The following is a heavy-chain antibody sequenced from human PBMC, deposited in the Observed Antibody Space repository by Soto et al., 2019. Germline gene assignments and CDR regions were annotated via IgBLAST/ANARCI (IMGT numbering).Heavy chain of an antibody. V-gene: IGHV5-51*01. D-gene: IGHD2-15*01. Sequence: PGESLKISCQGSGYRFSSYWIGWVRQMPGKGLEWMGIIYPGDSDTRYSPSFQGQVTISVDKSISTAFLQWSSLKASDTAMYYCVRVIAAYCGAGSCTRTIDGFDIWGQGTMVTVSS. J-gene: IGHJ3*02. CDR2: IYPGDSDT. CDR3: VRVIAAYCGAGSCTRTIDGFDI. CDR1: GYRFSSYW.